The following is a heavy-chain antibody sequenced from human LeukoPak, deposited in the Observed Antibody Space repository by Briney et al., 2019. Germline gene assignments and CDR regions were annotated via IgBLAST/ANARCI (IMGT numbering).Heavy chain of an antibody. CDR3: AKSGYDILTGRRYGMDV. J-gene: IGHJ6*02. CDR1: GFTFSSYA. CDR2: ISDSGGST. V-gene: IGHV3-23*01. Sequence: GGSLRLSCAASGFTFSSYATSWVRQAPGKGLEWVSAISDSGGSTYYADSVKGRFTISRDNSKNTLYLQMNSLRAEDTAVYYCAKSGYDILTGRRYGMDVWGQGTTVTVSS. D-gene: IGHD3-9*01.